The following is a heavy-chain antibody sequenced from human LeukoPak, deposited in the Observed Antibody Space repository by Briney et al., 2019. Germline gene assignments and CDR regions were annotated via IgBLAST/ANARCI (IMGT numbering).Heavy chain of an antibody. J-gene: IGHJ6*04. CDR1: GFIFSSYE. D-gene: IGHD3-10*02. V-gene: IGHV3-48*03. CDR3: AELGITMIGGV. CDR2: ISSSGSTI. Sequence: GGSLRLSCVASGFIFSSYEINWVRQAPGKGLEWVSYISSSGSTIYYADSVKGRFTISRDNAKNSLYLQMNSLRAEDTAVYYCAELGITMIGGVWGKGTTVTISS.